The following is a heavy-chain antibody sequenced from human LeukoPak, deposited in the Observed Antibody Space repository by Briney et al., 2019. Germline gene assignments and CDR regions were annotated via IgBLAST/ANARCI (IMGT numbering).Heavy chain of an antibody. D-gene: IGHD2-2*01. V-gene: IGHV3-20*04. CDR3: ARAALGYCSSTSCYGDY. CDR1: GFTFDDYD. CDR2: INWNGGST. J-gene: IGHJ4*02. Sequence: GGSLTLSCAASGFTFDDYDMSWVRQAPGKGLEWVSVINWNGGSTGYADSVKGRFTISRDNHKNSLYLQMNSLRDEDTALYYCARAALGYCSSTSCYGDYWGQGTLVTVSS.